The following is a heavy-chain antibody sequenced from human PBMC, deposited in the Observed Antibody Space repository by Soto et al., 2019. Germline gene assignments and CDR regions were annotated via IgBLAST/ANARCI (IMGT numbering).Heavy chain of an antibody. CDR2: IIPIFGTA. CDR1: GGTLRSNA. D-gene: IGHD3-22*01. CDR3: ARGIDSIVVVIRSSDFDY. V-gene: IGHV1-69*06. Sequence: CCKESGGTLRSNALCWVRQEKGKGLEWMGGIIPIFGTANYAQKFQGRVTITADKSTSTAYMELSSLRSEDTAVYYCARGIDSIVVVIRSSDFDYRVQGSPVT. J-gene: IGHJ4*02.